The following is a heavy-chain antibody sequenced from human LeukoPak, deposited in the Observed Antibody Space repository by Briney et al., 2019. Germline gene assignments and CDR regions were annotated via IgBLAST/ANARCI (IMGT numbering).Heavy chain of an antibody. J-gene: IGHJ6*03. V-gene: IGHV4-30-4*02. CDR3: AREVLEDYYYYYMDV. D-gene: IGHD3-3*01. Sequence: SETLSLTCTVSGGSISSGDYYWSWIRQPPGKGLEWIGYIYYSGSTYYNPSLKSRVTISVDTSKNQFSLKLSSVTAADTAVYYCAREVLEDYYYYYMDVWGKGTTVTVSS. CDR2: IYYSGST. CDR1: GGSISSGDYY.